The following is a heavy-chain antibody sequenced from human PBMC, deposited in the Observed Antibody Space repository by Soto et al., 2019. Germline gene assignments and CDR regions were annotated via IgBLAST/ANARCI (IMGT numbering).Heavy chain of an antibody. Sequence: GGSLRLSCAASGFSFSTYWMSWVRQAPGKGLEWVAKIKQDGSEKFYVHSVEGRFTISRDSTKNSLYLQMNGLRAADTAVYYCARDGTDDAFDVWGQGTMVTVS. CDR3: ARDGTDDAFDV. CDR1: GFSFSTYW. CDR2: IKQDGSEK. V-gene: IGHV3-7*03. J-gene: IGHJ3*01.